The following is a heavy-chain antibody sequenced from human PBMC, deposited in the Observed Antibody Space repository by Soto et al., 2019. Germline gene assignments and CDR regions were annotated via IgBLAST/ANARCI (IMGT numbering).Heavy chain of an antibody. CDR1: GFIFNTYA. V-gene: IGHV3-23*01. J-gene: IGHJ4*02. CDR2: ISGSGATT. Sequence: EVRLLESGGGLVQPGESVRLSCVASGFIFNTYAMTWVRQAPGKGLEWVSLISGSGATTFYSDSVKGRFTVSRDNANNTLDLQMNSLRVDDTAVYFCGKDFYPSSIVGNYFDSWGQGTLVAVSS. D-gene: IGHD1-26*01. CDR3: GKDFYPSSIVGNYFDS.